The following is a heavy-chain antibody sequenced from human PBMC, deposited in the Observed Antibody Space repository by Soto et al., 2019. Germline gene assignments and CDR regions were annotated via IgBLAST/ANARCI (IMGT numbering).Heavy chain of an antibody. Sequence: QVQLVQSGAEVKKPGASVQVSCKASGYTFTSSGISWVRQAPGQGLEWMGWISAYNGNTNYAQKLQGRVTMTTDTSTSTAYMELRSLRSDDTAVYSCGRYCSGGSCYRWFDPWGQGTLVTVSS. CDR3: GRYCSGGSCYRWFDP. CDR1: GYTFTSSG. J-gene: IGHJ5*02. CDR2: ISAYNGNT. D-gene: IGHD2-15*01. V-gene: IGHV1-18*01.